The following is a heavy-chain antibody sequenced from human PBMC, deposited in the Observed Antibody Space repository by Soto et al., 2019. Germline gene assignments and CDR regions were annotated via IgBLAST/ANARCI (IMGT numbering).Heavy chain of an antibody. J-gene: IGHJ4*02. CDR2: LTGSGVST. CDR1: GFTFSMYA. V-gene: IGHV3-23*01. CDR3: VSLRQDGSGWYYFDY. D-gene: IGHD6-19*01. Sequence: GGSLRLSYAASGFTFSMYAMNWVRQAPGKGLEWVSGLTGSGVSTYYADSVKGRFTISRDNSKNTLYLQMTSLRVEDTAVYYCVSLRQDGSGWYYFDYWGQGTLVTVSS.